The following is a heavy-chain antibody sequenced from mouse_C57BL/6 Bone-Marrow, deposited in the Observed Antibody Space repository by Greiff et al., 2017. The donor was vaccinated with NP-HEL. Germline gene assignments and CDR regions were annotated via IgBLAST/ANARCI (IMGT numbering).Heavy chain of an antibody. D-gene: IGHD1-1*01. CDR1: GYAFSSSW. CDR3: ARRYDGSSCWYFDV. Sequence: QVQLQQSGPELVKPGASVKISCKASGYAFSSSWMNWVKQRPGKGLEWIGRIYPGDGDTNYNGKFKGKATLTADKSSSTAYMQLSSLTSEDSAVYFCARRYDGSSCWYFDVWGTGTTVTVSS. V-gene: IGHV1-82*01. CDR2: IYPGDGDT. J-gene: IGHJ1*03.